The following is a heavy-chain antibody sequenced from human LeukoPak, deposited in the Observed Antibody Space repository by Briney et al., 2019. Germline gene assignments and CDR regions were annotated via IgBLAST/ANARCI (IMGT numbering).Heavy chain of an antibody. D-gene: IGHD6-19*01. CDR2: INPNSGGT. CDR3: ARGSAGGGFDY. V-gene: IGHV1-2*04. J-gene: IGHJ4*02. CDR1: GYTLSRYG. Sequence: ASVKVSCKASGYTLSRYGMSWVRQAPGQGLEWMGWINPNSGGTNYAQKFQGWVTMTRDTSISTAYMELSRLRSDDTAVYYCARGSAGGGFDYWGQGTLVTVSS.